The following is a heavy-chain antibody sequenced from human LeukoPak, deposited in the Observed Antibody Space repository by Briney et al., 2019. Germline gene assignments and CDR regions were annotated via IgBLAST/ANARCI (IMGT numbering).Heavy chain of an antibody. Sequence: GGSLRLSCAASGFNFSNYGMSWVRQAPGKGLEWVANIKQDGSEKYYVDSVKGRFTISRDNAKNSLYLQMNSLRAEDTAVYYCARGTYCSSTSCYSYYFDYWGQGTLVTVSS. CDR2: IKQDGSEK. J-gene: IGHJ4*02. V-gene: IGHV3-7*03. CDR1: GFNFSNYG. CDR3: ARGTYCSSTSCYSYYFDY. D-gene: IGHD2-2*01.